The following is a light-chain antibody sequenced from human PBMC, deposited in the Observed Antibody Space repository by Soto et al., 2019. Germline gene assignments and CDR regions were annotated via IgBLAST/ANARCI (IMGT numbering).Light chain of an antibody. Sequence: QSVLTQPASVSGSPGQSITISCTGTSSDVGSYNLVSWYQQHPGKAPKLMIYEGTKRPSGLSNRFSGSKSGNTASLRISGLQAEDEADYYCCSYAGTSNVFGTGTKVTVL. CDR1: SSDVGSYNL. CDR2: EGT. CDR3: CSYAGTSNV. V-gene: IGLV2-23*03. J-gene: IGLJ1*01.